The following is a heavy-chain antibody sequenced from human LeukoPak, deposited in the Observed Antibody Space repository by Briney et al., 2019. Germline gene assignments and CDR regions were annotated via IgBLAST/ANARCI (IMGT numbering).Heavy chain of an antibody. CDR3: TREVHDYGDYVPDY. CDR1: GFTFGDYA. J-gene: IGHJ4*02. CDR2: IRSKAYGGAT. Sequence: PGGSLRLSCTASGFTFGDYAMSWFRQAPGKGLEWVGFIRSKAYGGATEYAASVKGRFTISRDDSKSIAYLQMNSLKTEDTAVYYCTREVHDYGDYVPDYWGQGTLVTVSS. V-gene: IGHV3-49*03. D-gene: IGHD4-17*01.